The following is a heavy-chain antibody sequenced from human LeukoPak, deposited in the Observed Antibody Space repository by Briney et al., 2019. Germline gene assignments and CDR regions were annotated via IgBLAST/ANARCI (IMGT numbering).Heavy chain of an antibody. Sequence: PGRSLRLSCTASGLTFSSYGMHWVRQAPGQGLEGVAIISHDGNNKYYADSVKGRFTISRDNSKNTLYLQMNSLRAEDTAVYYCAKEYLSGFDPWGQGTLVTVSS. J-gene: IGHJ5*02. V-gene: IGHV3-30*18. D-gene: IGHD1-14*01. CDR3: AKEYLSGFDP. CDR2: ISHDGNNK. CDR1: GLTFSSYG.